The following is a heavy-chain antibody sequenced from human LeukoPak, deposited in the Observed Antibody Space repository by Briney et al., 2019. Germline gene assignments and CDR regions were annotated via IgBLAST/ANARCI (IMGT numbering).Heavy chain of an antibody. CDR3: AKDLSNSLLLEA. Sequence: PGGSLRLSCAASGFTFSSYAMHWVRQAPGKGLEWVAMISYDEKDKYYADSVTGRFTISRDNSNLYLQMNSLRVEDTAVYYCAKDLSNSLLLEAWGQGTLVTVSS. CDR1: GFTFSSYA. V-gene: IGHV3-30*18. CDR2: ISYDEKDK. J-gene: IGHJ4*02. D-gene: IGHD3-3*01.